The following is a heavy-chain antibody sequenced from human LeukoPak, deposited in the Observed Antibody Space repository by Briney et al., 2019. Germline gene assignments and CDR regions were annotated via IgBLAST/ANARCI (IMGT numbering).Heavy chain of an antibody. J-gene: IGHJ4*02. V-gene: IGHV1-69*13. D-gene: IGHD3-22*01. CDR3: ARGGLSDYYDSSGYYFRFDY. CDR1: GGTFSSYA. CDR2: IIPIFGPA. Sequence: SVKVSCKASGGTFSSYAISWARQAPGQGLEWMGGIIPIFGPANYAQKFQGRVTITADESTSTAYMELSSLRSEDTAVYYCARGGLSDYYDSSGYYFRFDYWGQGTLVTVSS.